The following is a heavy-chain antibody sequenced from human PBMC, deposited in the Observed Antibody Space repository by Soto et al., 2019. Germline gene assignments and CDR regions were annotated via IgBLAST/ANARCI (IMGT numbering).Heavy chain of an antibody. V-gene: IGHV1-3*01. CDR2: IRCDNGDT. J-gene: IGHJ4*02. Sequence: ASVKVSCKASGYTFTTYRMSWVRQAPGQKLEWMGWIRCDNGDTTYSQKFQGRVTITRDTSASTAYMELSSLKSEDTAVYYCVRSHGAYWGQGTLVTVSS. CDR3: VRSHGAY. D-gene: IGHD3-16*01. CDR1: GYTFTTYR.